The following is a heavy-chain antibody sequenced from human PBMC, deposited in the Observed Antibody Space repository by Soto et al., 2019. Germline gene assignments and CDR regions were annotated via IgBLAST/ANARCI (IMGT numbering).Heavy chain of an antibody. CDR2: IRSKANSYAT. CDR3: TSVDYYGSGSYKDADYYYYYGMDV. Sequence: GGFLRRSCADPGVNFSGSAMHWVRQASGKGLEWVGRIRSKANSYATAYAASVKGRFTISRDDSKNTAYLQMNSLKTEDTAVYYCTSVDYYGSGSYKDADYYYYYGMDVWGQGTTVTVSS. V-gene: IGHV3-73*01. J-gene: IGHJ6*02. D-gene: IGHD3-10*01. CDR1: GVNFSGSA.